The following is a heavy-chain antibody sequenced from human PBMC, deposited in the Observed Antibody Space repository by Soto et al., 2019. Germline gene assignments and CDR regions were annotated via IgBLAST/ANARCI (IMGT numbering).Heavy chain of an antibody. V-gene: IGHV4-34*01. J-gene: IGHJ5*02. Sequence: PSETLSLTCAVYGGSFSGYYWSWIRQPPGKGLEWIGEINHSGSTNYNPSLKSRVTISVDTSKNQFSLKLSSVTAADTAVYYCARGGLLLWFGELTNWFDPWGQGTLVTVSS. D-gene: IGHD3-10*01. CDR1: GGSFSGYY. CDR3: ARGGLLLWFGELTNWFDP. CDR2: INHSGST.